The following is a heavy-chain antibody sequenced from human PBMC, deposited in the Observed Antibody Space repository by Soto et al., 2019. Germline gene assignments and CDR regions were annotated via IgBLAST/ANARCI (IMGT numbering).Heavy chain of an antibody. J-gene: IGHJ4*02. CDR2: ISYDGSDK. D-gene: IGHD2-15*01. V-gene: IGHV3-30*18. Sequence: QVQLVESGGGVVQSGGSLRLSCATSGFTFSSYGMHWVRQAPGKGLEWVALISYDGSDKYYVDSVKGRFTISRDNSKQTLYLHMNSLRAEETAVYYCEKDVTHCSGCRCQHIDNWGQGPLVTVPS. CDR1: GFTFSSYG. CDR3: EKDVTHCSGCRCQHIDN.